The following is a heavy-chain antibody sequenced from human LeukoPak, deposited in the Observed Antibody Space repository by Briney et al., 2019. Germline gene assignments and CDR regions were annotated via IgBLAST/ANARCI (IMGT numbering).Heavy chain of an antibody. CDR1: GDSISSSSSY. Sequence: SETLSLTCSVSGDSISSSSSYWGWIRQPPGKGLEWIGSIYYSGSTNYNPSLKSRVTISVATSKNQFSLKLNSVTAADTAVYYCARTTEGYCRSTSCYGFYYSYYMDVWGKGTTVTISS. CDR2: IYYSGST. D-gene: IGHD2-2*01. V-gene: IGHV4-39*07. J-gene: IGHJ6*03. CDR3: ARTTEGYCRSTSCYGFYYSYYMDV.